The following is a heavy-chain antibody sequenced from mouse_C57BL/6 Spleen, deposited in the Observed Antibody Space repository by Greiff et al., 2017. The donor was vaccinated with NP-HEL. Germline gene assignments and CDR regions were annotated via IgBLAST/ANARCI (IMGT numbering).Heavy chain of an antibody. Sequence: VQLQESGPELVKPGASVKISCKASGYAFSSSWMNWVKQRPGKGLEWIGRIYPGDGDTNYNGKFKGKATLTADKSSSTAYMQLSSLTSEDSAVYFCARGWLLPDYYAMDYWGQGTSVTVSS. V-gene: IGHV1-82*01. CDR2: IYPGDGDT. J-gene: IGHJ4*01. CDR3: ARGWLLPDYYAMDY. CDR1: GYAFSSSW. D-gene: IGHD2-3*01.